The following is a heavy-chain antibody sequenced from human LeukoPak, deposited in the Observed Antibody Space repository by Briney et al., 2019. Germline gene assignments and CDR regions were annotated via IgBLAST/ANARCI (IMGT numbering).Heavy chain of an antibody. CDR1: GFTFSSYS. CDR2: ISSSSSYI. D-gene: IGHD3-10*01. V-gene: IGHV3-21*01. Sequence: GGSLRLSCAASGFTFSSYSMNWVRQAPGKGLEWVSSISSSSSYIYYADSVKGRFTISRDNAKNSLYLQMNSLRAEDTAVYYCARDQGGGGPHDYWGQGTLVTVSS. J-gene: IGHJ4*02. CDR3: ARDQGGGGPHDY.